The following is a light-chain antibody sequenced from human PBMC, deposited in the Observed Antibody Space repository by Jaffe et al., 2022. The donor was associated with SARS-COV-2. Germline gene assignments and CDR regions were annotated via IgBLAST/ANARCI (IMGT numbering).Light chain of an antibody. CDR1: ALPNQY. J-gene: IGLJ3*02. V-gene: IGLV3-25*03. CDR2: KDS. CDR3: QSTDSSGTWV. Sequence: SYELTQPPSVSVSPGQTARITCSGDALPNQYVYWYQQKPGQAPVVVIYKDSERPSGIPERFSGSSSGTTVTLTISGVQAEDEADYHCQSTDSSGTWVFGGGTKVTVL.